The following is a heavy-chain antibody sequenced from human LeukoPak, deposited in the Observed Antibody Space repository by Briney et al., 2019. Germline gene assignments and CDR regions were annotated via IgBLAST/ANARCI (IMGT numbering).Heavy chain of an antibody. CDR2: IYHSGST. Sequence: SSETLSLTCAASGYSISSAYYWGWIRQPPGKGLEWIGSIYHSGSTYYNPSLKSRVTISLDTSKNQFSLKLSSVTAADTAVYYCARSGSSAFHGAFDIWGQGTMVTVSS. D-gene: IGHD2/OR15-2a*01. V-gene: IGHV4-38-2*01. J-gene: IGHJ3*02. CDR1: GYSISSAYY. CDR3: ARSGSSAFHGAFDI.